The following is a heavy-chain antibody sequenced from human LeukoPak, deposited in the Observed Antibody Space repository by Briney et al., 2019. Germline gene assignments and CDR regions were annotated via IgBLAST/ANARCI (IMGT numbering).Heavy chain of an antibody. D-gene: IGHD3-10*01. V-gene: IGHV3-30*18. CDR3: AKTGYYGSGSYYPLYYFDY. Sequence: GGSLRLSCAASGFTLSSYGMHWVRQAPGKGLEWVAVISNDGSNKYYADSVKGRFTISRDNSKNTLYLQMDSLRAEDTAVYYCAKTGYYGSGSYYPLYYFDYWGQGTLVTVSS. J-gene: IGHJ4*02. CDR1: GFTLSSYG. CDR2: ISNDGSNK.